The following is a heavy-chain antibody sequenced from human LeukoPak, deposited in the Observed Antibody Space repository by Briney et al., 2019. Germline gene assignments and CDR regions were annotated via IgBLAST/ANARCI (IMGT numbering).Heavy chain of an antibody. CDR2: VGGGIDI. CDR3: AKDATPHNGIWDNFDH. CDR1: GFTFSVHG. J-gene: IGHJ4*02. V-gene: IGHV3-23*01. Sequence: GGSLRLSCVASGFTFSVHGMTWVRQAPGEGLEWVSSVGGGIDIYYADYVKGRFTASRDDSMKTVYLQMNSLRAEDTAVYYRAKDATPHNGIWDNFDHWGQGTPVTVSS. D-gene: IGHD1-26*01.